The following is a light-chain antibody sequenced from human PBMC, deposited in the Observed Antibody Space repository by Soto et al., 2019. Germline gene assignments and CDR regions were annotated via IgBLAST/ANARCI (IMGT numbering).Light chain of an antibody. CDR2: STS. V-gene: IGKV1-39*01. Sequence: DIQLTQSPSSLSASVGDRVSITCRTSQTISNYLNWYHHRPGQAPKLLIYSTSNLQGGVPSRFRGVGAGTAFPLTISSLHPEDFGPYSGQQPYNPPPTFGGGTRVQIK. CDR3: QQPYNPPPT. J-gene: IGKJ4*01. CDR1: QTISNY.